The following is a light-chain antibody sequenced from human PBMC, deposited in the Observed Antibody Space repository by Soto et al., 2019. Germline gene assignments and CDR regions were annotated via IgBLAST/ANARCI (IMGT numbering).Light chain of an antibody. CDR3: QQFQNSPWT. V-gene: IGKV3-20*01. Sequence: EIVLTQSPGTLSLSPGERGTLSCRASQGVDNNYLVWYQQKPGQSLRLPIFGTSSMATGIPDRFSGSGSGTHFTLTITRLETEDVAVYYCQQFQNSPWTFGQETKVDIK. CDR2: GTS. CDR1: QGVDNNY. J-gene: IGKJ1*01.